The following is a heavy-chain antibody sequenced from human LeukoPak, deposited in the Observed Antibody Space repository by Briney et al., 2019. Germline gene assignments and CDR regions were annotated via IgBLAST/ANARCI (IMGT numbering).Heavy chain of an antibody. J-gene: IGHJ4*02. CDR3: AKDSYGDYNFDY. CDR2: ISGSGGST. D-gene: IGHD4-17*01. Sequence: GGSLRLSCAASGFTFSSYAMSWVRQAPGKGLEWVSAISGSGGSTYYADSVKGRFTISRDNSKNTLYLQMNSQRAEDTAVYYCAKDSYGDYNFDYWGQGTLVTVSS. V-gene: IGHV3-23*01. CDR1: GFTFSSYA.